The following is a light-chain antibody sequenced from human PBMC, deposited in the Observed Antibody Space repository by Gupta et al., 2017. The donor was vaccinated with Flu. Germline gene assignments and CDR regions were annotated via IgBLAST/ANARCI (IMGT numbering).Light chain of an antibody. J-gene: IGKJ1*01. CDR1: QSITNY. V-gene: IGKV1-39*01. CDR3: HQTSATPGT. Sequence: DIQMTQSPSSLSAFVGDRVTITCRASQSITNYLNWYQHKAGKAPKLLIYATSNLQSGVPSRFSGSGSGTGFTLTIISLQPEDFATYYCHQTSATPGTFGQGTKVEIK. CDR2: ATS.